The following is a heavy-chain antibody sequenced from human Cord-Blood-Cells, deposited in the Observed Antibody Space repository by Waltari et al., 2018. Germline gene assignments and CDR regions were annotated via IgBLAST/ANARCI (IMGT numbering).Heavy chain of an antibody. CDR1: GGNFSSYA. CDR2: IIPILGIA. D-gene: IGHD7-27*01. J-gene: IGHJ4*02. Sequence: QVQLVQSAAEVKKPASSVKVSCQASGGNFSSYAISWVRQAPGQGLEWMGGIIPILGIANYAQKFQGRVTITADKSTSTAYMELSSLRSEDTAVYYCYSGALFDYWGQGTLVTVSS. CDR3: YSGALFDY. V-gene: IGHV1-69*10.